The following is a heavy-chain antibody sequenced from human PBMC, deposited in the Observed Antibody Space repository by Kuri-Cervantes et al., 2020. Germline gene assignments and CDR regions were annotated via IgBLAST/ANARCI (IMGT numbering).Heavy chain of an antibody. V-gene: IGHV2-5*02. CDR3: AHKRGRGGGFDV. D-gene: IGHD5-24*01. Sequence: SGPTLVKPTQTLTLTCTFSGFSLSTSGVGVGWIRQPPGKALEWLALIYWDDDKRYNPSLKSGLTITKDTSKNQVVLTMTNMDPVDTATYFCAHKRGRGGGFDVWDQGKMVTVSS. CDR1: GFSLSTSGVG. J-gene: IGHJ3*01. CDR2: IYWDDDK.